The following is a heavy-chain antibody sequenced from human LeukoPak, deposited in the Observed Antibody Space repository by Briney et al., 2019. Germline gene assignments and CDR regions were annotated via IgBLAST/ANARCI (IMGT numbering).Heavy chain of an antibody. D-gene: IGHD3-10*01. CDR1: GGTFSSYA. CDR2: IIPIFGTA. J-gene: IGHJ4*02. CDR3: ARESFSRRAGITMVRGVITY. Sequence: SVKVSCKASGGTFSSYAISWVRQAPGQGLEWMGRIIPIFGTANYAQKFQGRVTITTDESTSTAYMELSSLRSEDTAVYYCARESFSRRAGITMVRGVITYWGQGTLVTVSS. V-gene: IGHV1-69*05.